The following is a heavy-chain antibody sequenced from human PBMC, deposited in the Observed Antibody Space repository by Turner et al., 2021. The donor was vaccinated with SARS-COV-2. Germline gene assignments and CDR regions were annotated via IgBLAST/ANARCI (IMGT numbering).Heavy chain of an antibody. V-gene: IGHV3-33*01. J-gene: IGHJ4*02. CDR2: IWYDGSNK. CDR1: GFTFSSYG. Sequence: QVQLVESGGGVVQPWRSLRLSCAASGFTFSSYGMHGVRQAPGKGLEWVAVIWYDGSNKYYADSVKGRFTISRDNSKNTLYLQMNSLRAEDTAVYYCARDGGYSGYAYFDYWGQGTLVTVSS. CDR3: ARDGGYSGYAYFDY. D-gene: IGHD5-12*01.